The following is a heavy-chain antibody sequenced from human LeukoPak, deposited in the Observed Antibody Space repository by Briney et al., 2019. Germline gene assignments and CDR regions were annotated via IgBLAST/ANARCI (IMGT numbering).Heavy chain of an antibody. CDR2: INHSGST. Sequence: PSETLSLTCAVYGGSFSGYYWSWIRQPPGKGLEWIGEINHSGSTNYNPSLKSRVTISVDTSKNQFSLKLSSVTAADTAVYYCARIPVSSRGHYYYYMDVWGKGTTVTISS. CDR3: ARIPVSSRGHYYYYMDV. CDR1: GGSFSGYY. V-gene: IGHV4-34*01. D-gene: IGHD6-13*01. J-gene: IGHJ6*03.